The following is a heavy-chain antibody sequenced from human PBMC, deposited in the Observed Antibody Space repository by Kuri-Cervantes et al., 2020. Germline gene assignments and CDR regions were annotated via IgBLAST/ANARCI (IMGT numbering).Heavy chain of an antibody. D-gene: IGHD3-9*01. CDR1: GYTFTSYG. CDR3: ARATTGSSYFDWLFWDYGMDV. CDR2: ISAYNGNT. V-gene: IGHV1-18*01. Sequence: ASVKVSCKASGYTFTSYGISWVRQAPGQGLEWMGWISAYNGNTNYAQKLQGRVTMTTDTSTSTAYMKLRSLRSDDTAVYYCARATTGSSYFDWLFWDYGMDVWGQGTTVTVSS. J-gene: IGHJ6*02.